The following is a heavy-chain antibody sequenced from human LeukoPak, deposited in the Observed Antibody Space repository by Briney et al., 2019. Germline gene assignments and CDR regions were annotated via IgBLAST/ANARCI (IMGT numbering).Heavy chain of an antibody. J-gene: IGHJ4*02. CDR3: ARGSSGRYFQFIDY. D-gene: IGHD1-26*01. V-gene: IGHV3-7*01. CDR1: GFTFTTHW. Sequence: GGSLRLSCAPSGFTFTTHWMGWVRQTPGKGLEWVASIKQDGSEKYYVDSVKGRFTISRDNAQNSLYLQMNSLRAEDTAVYCCARGSSGRYFQFIDYWGQGTLVTVSS. CDR2: IKQDGSEK.